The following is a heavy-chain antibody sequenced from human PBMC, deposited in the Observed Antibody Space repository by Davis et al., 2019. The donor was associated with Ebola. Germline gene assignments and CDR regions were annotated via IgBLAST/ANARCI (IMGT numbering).Heavy chain of an antibody. CDR2: IYSSGNT. CDR3: AKTEGYCSSTTCYGHVYYFDY. Sequence: GESLKISCAASGFTFTTNYMSWVRQAPGKGLEWVSVIYSSGNTYYADSVKGRFTISRDNSKNTLYLQMSSLRAEDTAVYYCAKTEGYCSSTTCYGHVYYFDYWGQGTLVTVSS. D-gene: IGHD2-2*01. V-gene: IGHV3-53*01. J-gene: IGHJ4*02. CDR1: GFTFTTNY.